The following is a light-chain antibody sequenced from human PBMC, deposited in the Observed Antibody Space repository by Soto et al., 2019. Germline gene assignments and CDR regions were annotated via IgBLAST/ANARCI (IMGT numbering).Light chain of an antibody. CDR3: QQYKDWPRT. Sequence: EIVMAQSPATLCVSQVERVTFSCRASQSVTTTLAWYQHRPGQAPRLLIYVASSRATGIPARFSGSGSGTDFTLTISSLQPEDSAVYHCQQYKDWPRTFGQRTLLEIK. V-gene: IGKV3-15*01. CDR1: QSVTTT. J-gene: IGKJ5*01. CDR2: VAS.